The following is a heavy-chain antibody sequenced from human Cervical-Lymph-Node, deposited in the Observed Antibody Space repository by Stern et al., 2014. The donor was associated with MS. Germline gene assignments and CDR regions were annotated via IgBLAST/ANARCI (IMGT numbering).Heavy chain of an antibody. D-gene: IGHD2-21*01. CDR2: IYPGDSDI. Sequence: VQLVQSGAELKKSGESLKISCKTSGYNFSNYWVAWVRQVSGKGLECIGIIYPGDSDIRYSPSFQGHVTMSVDKSNTTAYLQWKSLKASDTAVYYCARWSVACDYWGQGALITVSS. CDR1: GYNFSNYW. V-gene: IGHV5-51*03. J-gene: IGHJ4*02. CDR3: ARWSVACDY.